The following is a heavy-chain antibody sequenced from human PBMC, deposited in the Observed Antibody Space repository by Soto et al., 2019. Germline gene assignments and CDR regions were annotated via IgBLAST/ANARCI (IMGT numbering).Heavy chain of an antibody. CDR1: GGSIGSSNYY. CDR3: ASLQVPGNFDY. J-gene: IGHJ4*02. D-gene: IGHD6-13*01. V-gene: IGHV4-39*01. CDR2: IYYSGDT. Sequence: PSETLSLTCTVSGGSIGSSNYYWAWVRQPPGKGLEWIANIYYSGDTYFHPSLRSRLTVSVDTSKNQFSLKLSSLTAADTAMYYCASLQVPGNFDYWGQGTLVTVS.